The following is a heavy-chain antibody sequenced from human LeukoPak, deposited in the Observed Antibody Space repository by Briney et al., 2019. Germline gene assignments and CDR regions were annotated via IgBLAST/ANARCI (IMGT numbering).Heavy chain of an antibody. D-gene: IGHD6-25*01. V-gene: IGHV4-34*11. J-gene: IGHJ3*02. CDR2: IYYSGST. CDR3: ARDSGAQEDAFDI. Sequence: SETLSLTCAVYGGSFSGYYWGWIRQPPGKGLEWIGSIYYSGSTYYNPSLKSRATISVDTSKNQFSLKLSSVTAADTAVYYCARDSGAQEDAFDIWGQGKMFTVSS. CDR1: GGSFSGYY.